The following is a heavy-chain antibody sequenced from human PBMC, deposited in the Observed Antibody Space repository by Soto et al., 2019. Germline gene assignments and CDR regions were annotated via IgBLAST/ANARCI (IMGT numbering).Heavy chain of an antibody. Sequence: QVNLVQSGGEVKKPGASVKVSCKASGYPFTSSGFSWVRQAPGQGLEWMGWISAYNGNTLYAQKFKGRVTMTTDTSTSTAYMELGSLRSDDTAVYYCATDPYCRSGPGCSAVDAWGQGTTVTVSS. D-gene: IGHD2-2*01. CDR1: GYPFTSSG. V-gene: IGHV1-18*04. J-gene: IGHJ6*02. CDR3: ATDPYCRSGPGCSAVDA. CDR2: ISAYNGNT.